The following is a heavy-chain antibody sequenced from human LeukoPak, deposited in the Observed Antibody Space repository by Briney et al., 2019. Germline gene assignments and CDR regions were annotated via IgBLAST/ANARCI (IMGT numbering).Heavy chain of an antibody. V-gene: IGHV3-48*02. CDR1: GFTFSDYN. CDR2: ITSTSSAI. Sequence: GGSLRLSCAASGFTFSDYNMKWFRQAPGQGLECISCITSTSSAIYYADSVRGRFTISRDNAKRLLYLQMNSLRDEDTAVYYCARAQRWSDYWGQGTLVTVSS. D-gene: IGHD4-23*01. CDR3: ARAQRWSDY. J-gene: IGHJ4*02.